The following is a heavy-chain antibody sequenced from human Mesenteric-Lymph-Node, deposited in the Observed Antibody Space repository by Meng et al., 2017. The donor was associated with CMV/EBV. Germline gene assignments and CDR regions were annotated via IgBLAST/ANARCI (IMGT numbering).Heavy chain of an antibody. CDR3: ARTNNWGFDY. J-gene: IGHJ4*02. Sequence: QVQLVQSGAEVKKPGAAVKVSGKASGCTFSSYAMHWVRQAPGQRLEWMGWINIVEDKTKTSQNFQGRVTLTRDTSANTAYMELSSLRSDDTAVYYCARTNNWGFDYWGQGTLVTVSS. D-gene: IGHD3-16*01. CDR1: GCTFSSYA. V-gene: IGHV1-3*04. CDR2: INIVEDKT.